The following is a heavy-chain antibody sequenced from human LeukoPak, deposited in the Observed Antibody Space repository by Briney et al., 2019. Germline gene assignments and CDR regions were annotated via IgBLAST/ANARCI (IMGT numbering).Heavy chain of an antibody. J-gene: IGHJ4*02. D-gene: IGHD2-2*01. V-gene: IGHV3-20*04. Sequence: PGGSLRLSCAASGFTFDDYAVSWVRQAPGKGLEWVSGINWNGGSTGYADSVKGRFTISRDNSKNTLYLQMNSLRAEDTAVYYCAKDRDIVVVPAAMYDYWGQGTLVTVSS. CDR3: AKDRDIVVVPAAMYDY. CDR1: GFTFDDYA. CDR2: INWNGGST.